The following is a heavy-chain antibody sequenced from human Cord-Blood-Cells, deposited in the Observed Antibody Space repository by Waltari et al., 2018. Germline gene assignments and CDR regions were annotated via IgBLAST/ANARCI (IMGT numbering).Heavy chain of an antibody. CDR2: ISGSGGST. D-gene: IGHD6-13*01. V-gene: IGHV3-23*01. J-gene: IGHJ4*02. Sequence: EVQLLESGGGLVQPGGSLRLSCAASGFTFSSYAMSWVRQAPGKGLEWVSAISGSGGSTYYAGSVKGRFTISRDNSKNTLYLQMNSLRAEDTAVYYCAKIFGSSSSWYRSAFDYWGQGTLVTVSS. CDR3: AKIFGSSSSWYRSAFDY. CDR1: GFTFSSYA.